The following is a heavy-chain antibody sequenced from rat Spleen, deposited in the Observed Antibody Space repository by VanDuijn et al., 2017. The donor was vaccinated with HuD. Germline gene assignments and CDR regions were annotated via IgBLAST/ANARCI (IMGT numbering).Heavy chain of an antibody. D-gene: IGHD1-2*01. CDR2: ITNTGGST. CDR1: GFTFNNYW. V-gene: IGHV5-31*01. CDR3: TRARSYLYVMDA. J-gene: IGHJ4*01. Sequence: EVQLVESGGGLVQPGRSLKLSCVASGFTFNNYWMTWIRQAPGKGLEWVASITNTGGSTYYPDSVKGRFTISRDNAKSTLYLQMNSQRSEDTATYYCTRARSYLYVMDAWGQGASVTVSS.